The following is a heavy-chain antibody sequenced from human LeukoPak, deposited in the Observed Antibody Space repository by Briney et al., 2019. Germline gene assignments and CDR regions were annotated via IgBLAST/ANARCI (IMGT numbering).Heavy chain of an antibody. D-gene: IGHD6-13*01. CDR1: GFPFSNYA. J-gene: IGHJ6*04. V-gene: IGHV3-30-3*01. CDR3: ATHPSTWGYYYYGMDV. CDR2: LSFDGSTE. Sequence: PGESLRLSFAASGFPFSNYAMHWARQAPGKGLEWLALLSFDGSTERYAECVEGRFTISRDNSNNTMYLQVYSLRPEDTAVYYCATHPSTWGYYYYGMDVWGKGTTVTVSS.